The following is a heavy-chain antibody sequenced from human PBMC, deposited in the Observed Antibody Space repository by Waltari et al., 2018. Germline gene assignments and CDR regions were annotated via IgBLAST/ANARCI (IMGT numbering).Heavy chain of an antibody. CDR1: GGPFSSCT. Sequence: QVQLVPSGAEGKTPGSSVQVSCTASGGPFSSCTIRWVRNPPGHGLEWMGRIIPLFGTANYAQKFQGRVTITADKSTSTAYMELSSLRSEDTAVYYCARSYYYDSSGYPRDDAFDIWGQGTMVTVSS. J-gene: IGHJ3*02. CDR3: ARSYYYDSSGYPRDDAFDI. D-gene: IGHD3-22*01. V-gene: IGHV1-69*08. CDR2: IIPLFGTA.